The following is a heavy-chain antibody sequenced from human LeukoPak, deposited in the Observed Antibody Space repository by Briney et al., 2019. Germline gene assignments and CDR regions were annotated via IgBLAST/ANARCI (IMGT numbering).Heavy chain of an antibody. CDR1: GFTFNSYA. J-gene: IGHJ4*02. CDR3: AKVRNTGYYFDS. CDR2: ISAGGGSA. Sequence: GGSLRLSCAASGFTFNSYATTWVRQAPGKGLEWVSAISAGGGSAYYADSVKGRFTISRDNSKNTLYLQMNSLRAEDTAVYYCAKVRNTGYYFDSWGQGTLVTVSS. D-gene: IGHD5-18*01. V-gene: IGHV3-23*01.